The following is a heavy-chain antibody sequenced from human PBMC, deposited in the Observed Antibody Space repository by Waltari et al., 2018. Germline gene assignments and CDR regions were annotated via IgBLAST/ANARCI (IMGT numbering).Heavy chain of an antibody. CDR3: ATRYT. CDR1: GFLFSSNG. J-gene: IGHJ4*02. V-gene: IGHV3-23*01. D-gene: IGHD3-9*01. CDR2: ISAGGEDT. Sequence: EVTVLEPGGGLVQPGGSLRLSCAVSGFLFSSNGMNWFRQPPGEGLEWVSGISAGGEDTYYAESVKGRFTISRDNSKNTLYVQLSSLTAQDTAVYYCATRYTWGQGTLVTVSS.